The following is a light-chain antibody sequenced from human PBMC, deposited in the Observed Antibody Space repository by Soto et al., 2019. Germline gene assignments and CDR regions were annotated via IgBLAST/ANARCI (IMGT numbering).Light chain of an antibody. V-gene: IGKV1-5*03. CDR1: QTISSW. J-gene: IGKJ5*01. CDR2: KAS. Sequence: DIHNTQSPSTLSGSVGDRVTITCRASQTISSWLAWYQQKQGKAPKLLIYKASTLKSGVPSRFSGSGSGTEFTLTISSLQSEDFAVYYCQQYSKWPITCGQGTQREIK. CDR3: QQYSKWPIT.